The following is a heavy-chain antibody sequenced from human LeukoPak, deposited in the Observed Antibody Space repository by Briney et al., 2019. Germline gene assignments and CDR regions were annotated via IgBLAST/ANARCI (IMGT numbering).Heavy chain of an antibody. J-gene: IGHJ4*02. Sequence: SETLSLTCTVSGGSISSSSYYWGWIRQPPGKGLEWIGSIYYSGSTYYNPSLKSRVTISVDTSKNQFSLKLSSVTAADTAVYYCARSRGSQLQFPYWGQGTLVTVSS. D-gene: IGHD4-11*01. CDR1: GGSISSSSYY. V-gene: IGHV4-39*07. CDR3: ARSRGSQLQFPY. CDR2: IYYSGST.